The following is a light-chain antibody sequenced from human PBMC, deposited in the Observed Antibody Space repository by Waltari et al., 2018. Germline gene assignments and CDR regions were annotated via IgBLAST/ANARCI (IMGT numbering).Light chain of an antibody. V-gene: IGKV3-11*01. J-gene: IGKJ4*01. CDR1: ESIASH. Sequence: ELVLTQSQPTLSLSPGQRPTLSCRASESIASHLAWFRQKPGQPPRLLIYDASTRATGIPARFSGSGFGTDFTLTISSLEPEDFAVYFCQQGSMWPLTFGGGTKVEIK. CDR2: DAS. CDR3: QQGSMWPLT.